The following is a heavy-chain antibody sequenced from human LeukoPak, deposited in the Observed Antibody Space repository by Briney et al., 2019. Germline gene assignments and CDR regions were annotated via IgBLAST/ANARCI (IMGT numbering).Heavy chain of an antibody. J-gene: IGHJ6*01. V-gene: IGHV3-23*01. CDR1: VFTYSGFA. CDR3: AKMKGHPLPKYYMDV. Sequence: GGSLRLSCAASVFTYSGFAMSWVRRTPGRGVEGVSGISGSGVNTLYADSVRGRFTNSRDNSKNTLYLEMNSLRAEDTAIYYCAKMKGHPLPKYYMDVWGQGTTVTVSS. CDR2: ISGSGVNT. D-gene: IGHD1-26*01.